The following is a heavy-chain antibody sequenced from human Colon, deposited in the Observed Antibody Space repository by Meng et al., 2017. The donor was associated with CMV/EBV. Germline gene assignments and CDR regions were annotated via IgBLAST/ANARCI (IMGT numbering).Heavy chain of an antibody. CDR2: IFYTGTT. D-gene: IGHD6-6*01. CDR1: GGSISSSSYY. CDR3: IRETTGSSSSY. V-gene: IGHV4-39*07. J-gene: IGHJ4*02. Sequence: HLQRQESGPGLVRPSETLSLTCTVSGGSISSSSYYWAWVRQPPGKGLEWIGSIFYTGTTYYKPSLKSRVTISVDTSKNQFSLKLSSVTAADTAVYYCIRETTGSSSSYWGQGTLVTVSS.